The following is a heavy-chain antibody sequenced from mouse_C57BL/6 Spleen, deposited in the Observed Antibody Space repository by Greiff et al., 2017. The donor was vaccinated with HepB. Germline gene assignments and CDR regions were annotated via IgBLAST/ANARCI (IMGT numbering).Heavy chain of an antibody. J-gene: IGHJ2*01. CDR3: TEGYYGSSYDVYFDY. V-gene: IGHV6-3*01. D-gene: IGHD1-1*01. Sequence: EVQRVESGGGLVQPGGSMKLSCVASGFTFSNYWMNWVRQSPEKGLEWVAQIRLKSDNYATHYAESVKGRFTISRDDSKSSVYLQMNNLRAEDTGIYYCTEGYYGSSYDVYFDYWGQGTTLTVSS. CDR1: GFTFSNYW. CDR2: IRLKSDNYAT.